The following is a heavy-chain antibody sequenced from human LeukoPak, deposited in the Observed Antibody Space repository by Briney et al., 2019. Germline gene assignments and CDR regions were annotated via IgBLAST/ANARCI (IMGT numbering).Heavy chain of an antibody. CDR3: ARLSFLGVAHPSY. J-gene: IGHJ4*02. CDR2: IKQDGSEK. V-gene: IGHV3-7*01. Sequence: GGSLRLSCAASGFTFSSYWMSWVRQAPGKGLEWVANIKQDGSEKYYVDSVKGRFTISRDNAKNSLYLQMNSLRAEDTAVYYCARLSFLGVAHPSYWGQGTLATVSS. CDR1: GFTFSSYW. D-gene: IGHD3-3*01.